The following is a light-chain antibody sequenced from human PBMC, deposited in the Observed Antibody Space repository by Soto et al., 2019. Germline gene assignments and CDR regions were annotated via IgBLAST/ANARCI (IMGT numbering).Light chain of an antibody. Sequence: DIPMTQSPSSLSASVGDRVTITCRASQGISSYLAWYQQKPGKVPKVLIYAASTLQSGVPSRFSGSGSGTEFTLTISNLQPEDVATYYCQKYYTAPATFGQGTKVEIK. J-gene: IGKJ1*01. CDR1: QGISSY. CDR3: QKYYTAPAT. CDR2: AAS. V-gene: IGKV1-27*01.